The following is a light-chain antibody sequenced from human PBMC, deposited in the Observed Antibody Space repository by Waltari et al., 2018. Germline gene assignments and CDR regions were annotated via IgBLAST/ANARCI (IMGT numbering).Light chain of an antibody. V-gene: IGLV2-23*01. CDR3: CSYASSSTII. CDR1: SNDVGSYNL. Sequence: QSALTQPASVSGSPGQSITISCTGTSNDVGSYNLVSWYQRHPGKAPELLIYEGSKRPSGVSIRFSVSKSGNTASLTISGLQAEDEADYFCCSYASSSTIIFGGGTKLTVL. J-gene: IGLJ2*01. CDR2: EGS.